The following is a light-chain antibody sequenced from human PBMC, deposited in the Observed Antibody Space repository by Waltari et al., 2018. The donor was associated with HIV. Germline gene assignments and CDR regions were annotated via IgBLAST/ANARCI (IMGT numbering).Light chain of an antibody. J-gene: IGKJ4*01. CDR1: QNVNSY. V-gene: IGKV1D-12*01. CDR2: GAA. CDR3: QQANRFPPT. Sequence: DIQMTQSPSSVSASVGDSLTITCRASQNVNSYFVWYQQRPGRAPKLLIVGAASLQSGVPSRFSGSGSGTDFTLTVSSLQPEDFATYYCQQANRFPPTFGGGTKVEI.